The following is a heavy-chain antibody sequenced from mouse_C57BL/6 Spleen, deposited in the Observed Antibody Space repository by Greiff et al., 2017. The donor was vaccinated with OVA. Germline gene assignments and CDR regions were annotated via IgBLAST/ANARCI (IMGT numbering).Heavy chain of an antibody. D-gene: IGHD2-1*01. V-gene: IGHV1-59*01. CDR1: GYTFTSYW. Sequence: VQLQQPGAELVRPGTSVKLSCKASGYTFTSYWMHWVKQRPGQGLEWIGVIDPSDSYTNYNQKFKGKATLTVETSSSTAYMQLSSLTSEDSAVYYCARRGNPSAMDYWGQGTSVTVSS. CDR2: IDPSDSYT. CDR3: ARRGNPSAMDY. J-gene: IGHJ4*01.